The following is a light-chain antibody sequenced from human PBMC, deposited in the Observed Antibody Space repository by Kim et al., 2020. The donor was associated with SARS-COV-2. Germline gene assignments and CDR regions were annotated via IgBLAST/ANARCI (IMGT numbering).Light chain of an antibody. CDR2: DAF. V-gene: IGKV3-11*01. CDR3: QQGTNRPLSLT. J-gene: IGKJ4*02. Sequence: LSPGDRATLSCRASQDVSNSLAWYQQKPGQAPRLLIYDAFNRATGVPVRFSGSGSGTDFSLTISNLEPEDFAVYHCQQGTNRPLSLTFGGGTKVDIK. CDR1: QDVSNS.